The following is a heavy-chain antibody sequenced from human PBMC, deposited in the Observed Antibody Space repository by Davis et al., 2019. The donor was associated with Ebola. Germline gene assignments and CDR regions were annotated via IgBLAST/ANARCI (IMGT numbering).Heavy chain of an antibody. Sequence: GESLKISCAASGFTFSSYAMHWVRQAPGKGLEWVAVISYDGSNKYYADSVKGRFTISRDNSKNTLYLQMNSLRTEDTAVYYCARGITMIVVVPLHWGQGTLVTVSS. CDR3: ARGITMIVVVPLH. J-gene: IGHJ4*02. CDR2: ISYDGSNK. CDR1: GFTFSSYA. D-gene: IGHD3-22*01. V-gene: IGHV3-30-3*01.